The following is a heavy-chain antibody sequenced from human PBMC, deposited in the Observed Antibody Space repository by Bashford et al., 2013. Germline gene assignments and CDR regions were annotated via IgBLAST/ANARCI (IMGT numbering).Heavy chain of an antibody. CDR2: MNPNSGNT. Sequence: VASVKVSCKASGYTFTSYDINWVRQATGQGLEWMGWMNPNSGNTGYAQKFQGRVTMTRNTSISTAYMELSSLRSEDTAVYYCARVASSGWYLFDYWGQGTLVTVSS. CDR1: GYTFTSYD. D-gene: IGHD6-19*01. CDR3: ARVASSGWYLFDY. V-gene: IGHV1-8*01. J-gene: IGHJ4*02.